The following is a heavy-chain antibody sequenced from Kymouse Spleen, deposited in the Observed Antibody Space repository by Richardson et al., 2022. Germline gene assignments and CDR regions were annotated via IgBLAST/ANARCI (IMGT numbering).Heavy chain of an antibody. D-gene: IGHD2-8*01. CDR1: GFTFSSYG. Sequence: QVQLVESGGGVVQPGRSLRLSCAASGFTFSSYGMHWVRQAPGKGLEWVAVISYDGSNKYYADSVKGRFTISRDNSKNTLYLQMNSLRAEDTAVYYCAKDCIPYYYGMDVWGQGTTVTVSS. CDR2: ISYDGSNK. V-gene: IGHV3-30*18. CDR3: AKDCIPYYYGMDV. J-gene: IGHJ6*02.